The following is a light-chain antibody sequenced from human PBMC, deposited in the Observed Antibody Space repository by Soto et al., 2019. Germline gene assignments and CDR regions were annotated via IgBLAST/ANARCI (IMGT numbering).Light chain of an antibody. CDR3: QHYGSSTST. CDR2: GAS. V-gene: IGKV3-20*01. J-gene: IGKJ1*01. Sequence: EIVLTQSPGTLSLSPGERATLSCRASQSVSSSYLAWYQQKPGQAPSLLMYGASSRATGVPDRFSGSGSGADFTLTISRLEPEDFAVYYCQHYGSSTSTFGQGTKVDIK. CDR1: QSVSSSY.